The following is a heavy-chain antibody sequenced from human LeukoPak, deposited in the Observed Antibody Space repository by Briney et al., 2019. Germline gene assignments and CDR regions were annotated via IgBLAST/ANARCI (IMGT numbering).Heavy chain of an antibody. V-gene: IGHV3-74*01. D-gene: IGHD1-26*01. CDR1: GFTFSSYW. Sequence: GGSLRLSCGASGFTFSSYWMHWVRQAPGKGLVWVSLINSDGSSTRYADSVKGRFTISRDNAKNSLYLQMNSLRAEDTAVYYCARELDREDYYYYYMDVWGKGTTVTVSS. J-gene: IGHJ6*03. CDR2: INSDGSST. CDR3: ARELDREDYYYYYMDV.